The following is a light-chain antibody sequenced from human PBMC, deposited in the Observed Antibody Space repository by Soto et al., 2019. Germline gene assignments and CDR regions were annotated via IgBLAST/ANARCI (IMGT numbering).Light chain of an antibody. V-gene: IGKV3-20*01. CDR2: GAS. Sequence: EIVLTHSPGTLSLSPGERATLSCRASLTVSDNCLAWYQQKAGQAPRLVIYGASSRAAGIPDRFSASGSGTDFTLTISRLEPEDFAVYYCQQYSMSPLTFGQGTKVDIK. J-gene: IGKJ1*01. CDR1: LTVSDNC. CDR3: QQYSMSPLT.